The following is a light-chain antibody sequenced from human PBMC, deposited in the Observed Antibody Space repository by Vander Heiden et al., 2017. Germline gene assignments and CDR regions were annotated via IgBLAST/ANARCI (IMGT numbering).Light chain of an antibody. Sequence: DIEMTESPPSLSASVGDRVTITCRLSQSISSYLNWYQQKPGKAPKLLLYAASSLQSGVPSRFSGSGSGTDFTLTISSLQPEDFATYYCQQSYSTPITFGQGTRLEIK. CDR1: QSISSY. CDR2: AAS. CDR3: QQSYSTPIT. V-gene: IGKV1-39*01. J-gene: IGKJ5*01.